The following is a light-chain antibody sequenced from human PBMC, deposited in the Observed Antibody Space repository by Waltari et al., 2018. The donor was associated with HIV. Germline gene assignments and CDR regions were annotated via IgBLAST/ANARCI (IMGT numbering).Light chain of an antibody. J-gene: IGKJ2*01. CDR1: QNIYSF. Sequence: DIQMTQSPSSLSAAVGDSVNITCRASQNIYSFLNWYQHKPGKVPKVLIYAASTLENWVPSRFRGTGSSTDFTLTINNVQPEDFATYYCQQGHTTPRTFGQGTNVEIK. CDR3: QQGHTTPRT. CDR2: AAS. V-gene: IGKV1-39*01.